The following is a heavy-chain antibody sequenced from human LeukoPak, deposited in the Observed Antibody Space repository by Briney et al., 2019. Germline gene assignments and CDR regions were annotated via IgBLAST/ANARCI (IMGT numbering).Heavy chain of an antibody. V-gene: IGHV3-74*01. CDR2: INTDGGT. J-gene: IGHJ4*02. CDR3: ARDPVQYYYGSGSYYGVYFEY. CDR1: GFTFSTYW. Sequence: GGSLRLSCAASGFTFSTYWMYWVRQAPGKGLVWVSRINTDGGTSYADSVKGRFTISRDNAKNLLYLQMNSLRAEDTAIYYCARDPVQYYYGSGSYYGVYFEYWGQGTLVTVSS. D-gene: IGHD3-10*01.